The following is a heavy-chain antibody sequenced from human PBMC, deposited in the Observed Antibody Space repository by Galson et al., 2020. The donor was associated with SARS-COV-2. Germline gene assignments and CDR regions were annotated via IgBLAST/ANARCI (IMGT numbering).Heavy chain of an antibody. D-gene: IGHD3-16*01. Sequence: GGSLRLSCAASGFTFSSYGMHWVRQAPGKGLEWVAVISYDGSNKYYADSVKGRFTISRDNSKNTLYLQMNSLRAKDTAVYYCAKDRPYDYVWGSLDYWGQGTLVTVSS. V-gene: IGHV3-30*18. CDR3: AKDRPYDYVWGSLDY. CDR2: ISYDGSNK. CDR1: GFTFSSYG. J-gene: IGHJ4*02.